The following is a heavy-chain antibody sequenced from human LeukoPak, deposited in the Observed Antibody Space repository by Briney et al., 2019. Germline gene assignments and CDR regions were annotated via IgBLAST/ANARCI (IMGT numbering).Heavy chain of an antibody. Sequence: GGSLRLSCAASGFTFSDYYMSWIRQAPGKGLEWVSYISSSGTTIYYADSVKGRFTISRDNAKNSLHLQMNSLRAEDTAVYYCATHKSGGWYVYWGQGTLVTVSS. CDR3: ATHKSGGWYVY. V-gene: IGHV3-11*01. CDR1: GFTFSDYY. CDR2: ISSSGTTI. J-gene: IGHJ4*02. D-gene: IGHD6-19*01.